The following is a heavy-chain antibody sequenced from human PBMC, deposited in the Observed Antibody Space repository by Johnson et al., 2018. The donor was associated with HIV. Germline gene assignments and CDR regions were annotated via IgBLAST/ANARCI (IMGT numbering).Heavy chain of an antibody. CDR3: AKDMRGLVSTGGVVGAFDI. CDR1: GFTFDDYA. J-gene: IGHJ3*02. CDR2: ISWDGGST. D-gene: IGHD2-8*02. Sequence: VQLVESGGVVVQPGGSLRLSCAASGFTFDDYAMHWVRQAPGKGLEWVSLISWDGGSTYYADSVKGRFTISSNNSKNSLYLQMNSLRAEDTALYYCAKDMRGLVSTGGVVGAFDIWGQGTMVTVSS. V-gene: IGHV3-43D*03.